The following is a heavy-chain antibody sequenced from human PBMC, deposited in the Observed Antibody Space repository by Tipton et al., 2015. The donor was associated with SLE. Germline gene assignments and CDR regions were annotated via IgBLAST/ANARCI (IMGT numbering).Heavy chain of an antibody. D-gene: IGHD2-15*01. Sequence: SLRLSCTASGFTFSSYWMNWVRRAPGKGLEWVTNTKQDGSEENYVDSVKGRFTISRDNAKNSLFLQMNSLRAEDTAVYYCARELLHYYYYMDVWGKGTTVTVSS. J-gene: IGHJ6*03. CDR3: ARELLHYYYYMDV. CDR1: GFTFSSYW. V-gene: IGHV3-7*01. CDR2: TKQDGSEE.